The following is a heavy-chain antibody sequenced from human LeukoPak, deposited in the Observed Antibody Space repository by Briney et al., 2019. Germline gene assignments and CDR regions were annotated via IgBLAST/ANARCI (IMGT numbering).Heavy chain of an antibody. V-gene: IGHV4-38-2*02. CDR2: INHSGST. CDR1: SYSISSGYY. J-gene: IGHJ4*02. Sequence: SETLSLTCTVSSYSISSGYYWSWIRQPPGKGLEWIGEINHSGSTNYNPSLKSRVTISVDTSKNQFSLKLSSVTAANTAVYYCATTEWWPNHQHDYWGQGTLVTVSS. D-gene: IGHD2-8*01. CDR3: ATTEWWPNHQHDY.